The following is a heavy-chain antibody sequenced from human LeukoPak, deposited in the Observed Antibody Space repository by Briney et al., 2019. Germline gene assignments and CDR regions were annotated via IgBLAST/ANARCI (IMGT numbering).Heavy chain of an antibody. Sequence: GWSLRLSCAASRFTFSSYDMHWVRQPTGKGLEWVSAIGTGGDIYYSHSVKGRFNISRENAKNSLYLHMNSLSAGDTAVYFCARGHMLTGYYNFAWFDPWGQGTLVTVSS. CDR3: ARGHMLTGYYNFAWFDP. V-gene: IGHV3-13*01. D-gene: IGHD3-9*01. J-gene: IGHJ5*02. CDR1: RFTFSSYD. CDR2: IGTGGDI.